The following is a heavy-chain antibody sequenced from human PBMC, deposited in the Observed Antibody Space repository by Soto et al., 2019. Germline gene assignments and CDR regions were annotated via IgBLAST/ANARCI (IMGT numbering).Heavy chain of an antibody. J-gene: IGHJ6*02. CDR2: INPNSGGT. V-gene: IGHV1-2*04. CDR1: GYTFTGYY. CDR3: ARAPYGSGHYDYGMDV. Sequence: QVQLVQSGAEVKKPGASVKVSCKASGYTFTGYYMHWVRQAPGQGLEWMGWINPNSGGTNYAQKFQGWVTMTRDTSISTAYMELSRLRSDDTAVYYCARAPYGSGHYDYGMDVWGQGTTVTVSS. D-gene: IGHD3-10*01.